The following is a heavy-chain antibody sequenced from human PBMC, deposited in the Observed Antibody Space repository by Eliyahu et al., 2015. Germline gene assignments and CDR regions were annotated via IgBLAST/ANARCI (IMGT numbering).Heavy chain of an antibody. V-gene: IGHV1-46*01. J-gene: IGHJ4*02. CDR2: INPSGGST. CDR3: ARTPGMHCSSTSCYEVDY. D-gene: IGHD2-2*01. CDR1: GYXXPSYY. Sequence: QVQLVQSGAEVKKPGASVKVSFTASGYXXPSYYMHWVRQAPGQGLEWMGIINPSGGSTSYAQKFQGRVTMTRDTSTSTVYMELSSLRSEDTAVYYCARTPGMHCSSTSCYEVDYWGQGTLVTVSS.